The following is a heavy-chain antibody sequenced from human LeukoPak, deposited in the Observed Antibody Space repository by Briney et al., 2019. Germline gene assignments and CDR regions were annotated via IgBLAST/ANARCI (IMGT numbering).Heavy chain of an antibody. J-gene: IGHJ4*02. CDR3: ARDRGSGWFYFDY. D-gene: IGHD6-19*01. CDR2: ISVSGGST. Sequence: GGSLRLSCAASGFTFSKYAMTWVRQAPGKGLEWVSGISVSGGSTNYADSVRGRFTISRDNAKNTVYLQMNSLRVEDTAVYYCARDRGSGWFYFDYWGQGTLVTVSS. V-gene: IGHV3-23*01. CDR1: GFTFSKYA.